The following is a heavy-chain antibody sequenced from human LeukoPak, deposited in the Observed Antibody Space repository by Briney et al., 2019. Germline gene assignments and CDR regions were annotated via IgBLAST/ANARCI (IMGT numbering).Heavy chain of an antibody. CDR2: IHTSGST. J-gene: IGHJ4*02. D-gene: IGHD3-10*01. Sequence: SETLSLTCTVSGGSISSYYWSWIRQPAGKGLEWIGRIHTSGSTKTNPSLKSRVTMSVDTSKNQFSLKLNSVTAADTAVYYCARDTYYYGSGSYPTLDYWGQGTLVTVSS. V-gene: IGHV4-4*07. CDR3: ARDTYYYGSGSYPTLDY. CDR1: GGSISSYY.